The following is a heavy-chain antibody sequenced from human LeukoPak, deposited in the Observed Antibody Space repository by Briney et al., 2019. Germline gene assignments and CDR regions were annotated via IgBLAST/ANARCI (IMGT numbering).Heavy chain of an antibody. CDR2: IYHSGST. Sequence: KPSQTLSLTCAVSGGSISSGGYSWSWIRQPPGKGLEWIGYIYHSGSTYYNPSLKSRVTISVDRSKNQFSLKLSSVTAADTAVYYCASGVGATKNGGNCFDPWGQGTLVTVSS. J-gene: IGHJ5*02. CDR1: GGSISSGGYS. CDR3: ASGVGATKNGGNCFDP. V-gene: IGHV4-30-2*01. D-gene: IGHD1-26*01.